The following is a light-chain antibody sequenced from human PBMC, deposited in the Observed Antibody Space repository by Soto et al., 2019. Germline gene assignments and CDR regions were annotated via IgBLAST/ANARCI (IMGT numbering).Light chain of an antibody. Sequence: VMTQSPATLSVAPGDIATLSCRASQSISSNLAWYQQKPGQAPRLLIYGASNRATGIPDRFSGRGSGTDFTLTISSLEPQDFAVYYCQPRRNWPLTYGGGTKVDIK. CDR2: GAS. CDR1: QSISSN. J-gene: IGKJ4*01. V-gene: IGKV3-11*01. CDR3: QPRRNWPLT.